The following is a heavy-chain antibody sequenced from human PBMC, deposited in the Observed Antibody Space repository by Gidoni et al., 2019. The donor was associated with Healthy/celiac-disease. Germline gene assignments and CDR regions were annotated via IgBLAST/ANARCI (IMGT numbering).Heavy chain of an antibody. CDR2: IIPIFGTA. CDR3: ARVMTTVTTPGGYYYYGMDV. CDR1: GGTFSSYA. Sequence: QVQLVQSGAEVQKPGSSVKVSCKASGGTFSSYAISWVRQAPGQGLEWMGGIIPIFGTANYEQKFQGRVTITADESTSTAYMELSSLRSEDTAVYYCARVMTTVTTPGGYYYYGMDVWGQGTTVTVSS. J-gene: IGHJ6*02. D-gene: IGHD4-17*01. V-gene: IGHV1-69*01.